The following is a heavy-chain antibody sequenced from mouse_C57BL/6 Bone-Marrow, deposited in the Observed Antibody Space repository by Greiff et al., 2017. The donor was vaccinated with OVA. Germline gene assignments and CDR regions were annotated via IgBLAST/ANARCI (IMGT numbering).Heavy chain of an antibody. CDR2: ISSGGSYT. V-gene: IGHV5-6*02. J-gene: IGHJ2*01. CDR3: ARTSLITTVVDY. CDR1: GFTFSSYG. Sequence: DVKLVESGGDLVKPGGSLKLSCAASGFTFSSYGMSWVRQTPDKRLEWVATISSGGSYTYYPDSVQGRFPISRDNAKNTLYLQMSSLKSEDTAMYYCARTSLITTVVDYWGQGTTLTVSS. D-gene: IGHD1-1*01.